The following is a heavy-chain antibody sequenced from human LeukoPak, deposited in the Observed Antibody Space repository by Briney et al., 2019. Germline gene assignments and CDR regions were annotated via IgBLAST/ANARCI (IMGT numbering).Heavy chain of an antibody. CDR2: FSGSGGST. Sequence: GGSLRLSCPASGFTFSSYAMSWVRPAPGKGLDWVSAFSGSGGSTYYADSVKGRFTISRDNSKNTLYLQMNSLRAEDTAVYYCAKDRPMNIVVVPAAISWFDPWGQGTLVTVSS. D-gene: IGHD2-2*01. J-gene: IGHJ5*02. CDR3: AKDRPMNIVVVPAAISWFDP. V-gene: IGHV3-23*01. CDR1: GFTFSSYA.